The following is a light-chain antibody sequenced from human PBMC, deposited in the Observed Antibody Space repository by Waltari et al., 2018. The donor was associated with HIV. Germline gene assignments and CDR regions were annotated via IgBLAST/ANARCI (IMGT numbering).Light chain of an antibody. Sequence: QSALTQPASVSGSPGQAITISCTRTRSYVRDHKSVAWYQQHPCTAPNLMIYDVTYRPSGVSNRFSGSKSGNTASLTISGLQAEDEADYYCSSYTSSSTYVFGTGTKVTVL. CDR1: RSYVRDHKS. J-gene: IGLJ1*01. CDR2: DVT. V-gene: IGLV2-14*01. CDR3: SSYTSSSTYV.